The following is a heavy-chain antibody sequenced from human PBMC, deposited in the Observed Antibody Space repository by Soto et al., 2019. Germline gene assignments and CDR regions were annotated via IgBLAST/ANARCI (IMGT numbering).Heavy chain of an antibody. Sequence: SETLSLTCTASGGSISSSSYSWGWIRQPPGKTLEWIGTIYYHGNTYSNPSLKSRVTISVDTSNNQLSLKLRSVTAADTAVYYCARHDGFSSGWIFDYWGHGTLVTVSS. V-gene: IGHV4-39*01. CDR2: IYYHGNT. J-gene: IGHJ4*01. D-gene: IGHD6-19*01. CDR1: GGSISSSSYS. CDR3: ARHDGFSSGWIFDY.